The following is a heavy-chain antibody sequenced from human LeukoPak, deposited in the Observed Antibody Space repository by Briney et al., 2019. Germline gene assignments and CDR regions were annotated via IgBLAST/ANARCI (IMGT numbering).Heavy chain of an antibody. Sequence: SETLSLTCTVSGYSISSGYYWGWIRQPPRKGLEWIGSIYHSGSTYYNPSLKSRVTISVDTSKNQFSLKLSSVTAADTAVYYCARDKPLDYWGQGTLVTVSS. CDR2: IYHSGST. CDR3: ARDKPLDY. D-gene: IGHD1-14*01. V-gene: IGHV4-38-2*02. CDR1: GYSISSGYY. J-gene: IGHJ4*02.